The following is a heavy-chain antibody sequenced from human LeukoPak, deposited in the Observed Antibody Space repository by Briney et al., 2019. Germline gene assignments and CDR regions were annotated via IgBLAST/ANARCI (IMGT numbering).Heavy chain of an antibody. D-gene: IGHD1-1*01. CDR1: GFTFISYG. V-gene: IGHV3-21*01. J-gene: IGHJ4*02. CDR2: ISSSSTYI. Sequence: GGSLRLSCEASGFTFISYGMNCVRQAPGKGLEWVSSISSSSTYIYYADSVKGRFTISRDNPKNSLYLQMNSLRAEDTAIYYCARVPGVQLERRYYFDYWGQGTLVTVSS. CDR3: ARVPGVQLERRYYFDY.